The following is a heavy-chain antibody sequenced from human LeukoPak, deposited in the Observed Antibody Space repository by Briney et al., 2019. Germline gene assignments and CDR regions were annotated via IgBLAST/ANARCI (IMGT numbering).Heavy chain of an antibody. V-gene: IGHV1-69*13. Sequence: AASVKVSCKASGGTFSSYAFSWVRQAPGQGLEWMGGVIPIFGTANYAQKFQGRVTIAADESTSTAYMELSSLRSEDTAVYYCARMPFMVRGVIELDYWGQGTLVTVSS. CDR3: ARMPFMVRGVIELDY. CDR2: VIPIFGTA. D-gene: IGHD3-10*01. J-gene: IGHJ4*02. CDR1: GGTFSSYA.